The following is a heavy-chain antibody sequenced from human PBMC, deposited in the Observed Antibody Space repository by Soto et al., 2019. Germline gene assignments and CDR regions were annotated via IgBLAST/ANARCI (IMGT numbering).Heavy chain of an antibody. CDR2: IYDTGISGYTPST. J-gene: IGHJ6*02. Sequence: SETLSLTCTVSGGSITSYYWSWIRRPPGKGLEWIAYIYDTGISGYTPSTSYNPSLKSRVTMSVDTSKSQFSLKLTSVTAADTAVYYCARGEDAFFYYGLDVWGQGITVTVSS. V-gene: IGHV4-59*01. CDR1: GGSITSYY. CDR3: ARGEDAFFYYGLDV.